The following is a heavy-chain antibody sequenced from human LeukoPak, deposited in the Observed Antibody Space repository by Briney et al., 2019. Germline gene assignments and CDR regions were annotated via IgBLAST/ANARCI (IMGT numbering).Heavy chain of an antibody. CDR1: GYSISSGYY. CDR2: IYHSGST. V-gene: IGHV4-38-2*01. J-gene: IGHJ4*02. CDR3: ARHGSYDILTGYYTLDY. Sequence: PSETLSLTCAVSGYSISSGYYWGWIRQPPGKGLEWIGSIYHSGSTYCNPPLKSRVTISVDTSKNQFSLKLSSVTAADTAVYYCARHGSYDILTGYYTLDYWGQGTLVTVSS. D-gene: IGHD3-9*01.